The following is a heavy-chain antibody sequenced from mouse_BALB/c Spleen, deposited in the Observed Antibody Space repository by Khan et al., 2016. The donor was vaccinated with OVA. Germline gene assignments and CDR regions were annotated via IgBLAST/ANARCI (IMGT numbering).Heavy chain of an antibody. CDR2: ISYSGST. J-gene: IGHJ2*01. D-gene: IGHD1-2*01. Sequence: EVQLQESGPGLVKPSQSLSLTCTVTGYSITSGYGWNWIRQFPGNKMEWMGYISYSGSTNYNPSLKSRSSSTRDTSKNQFFLQLNTVTTEDTATYYCARTARIKYWGQGTTLTVSS. CDR3: ARTARIKY. CDR1: GYSITSGYG. V-gene: IGHV3-2*02.